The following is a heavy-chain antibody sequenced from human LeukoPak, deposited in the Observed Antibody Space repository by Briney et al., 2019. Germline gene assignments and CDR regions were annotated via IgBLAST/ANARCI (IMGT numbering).Heavy chain of an antibody. D-gene: IGHD3-16*02. Sequence: GGSRRLSCAASGFTVSRCWMHWVRQAPGKGLVWVSRIDSDVSSTTYADSVKGRFIISRDNAKNTLYLQMNSLRAEDTAVYYCARTVTDAFDIWGQGTMVTVSS. J-gene: IGHJ3*02. CDR3: ARTVTDAFDI. V-gene: IGHV3-74*03. CDR1: GFTVSRCW. CDR2: IDSDVSST.